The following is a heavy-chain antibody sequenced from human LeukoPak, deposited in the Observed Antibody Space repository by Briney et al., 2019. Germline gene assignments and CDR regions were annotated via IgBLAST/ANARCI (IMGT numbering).Heavy chain of an antibody. J-gene: IGHJ4*02. CDR1: GFAFSSYA. D-gene: IGHD2-15*01. CDR3: AKGGNCSGGSCYLGLDF. V-gene: IGHV3-30-3*01. CDR2: ISYDGSNK. Sequence: GGSLRLSCAASGFAFSSYAMHWVRQAPGKGLEWVAVISYDGSNKYYADSVKGRFTISRDNAKNTLSLQMNSLRAEDTAVYYCAKGGNCSGGSCYLGLDFWGQGTLVTVSS.